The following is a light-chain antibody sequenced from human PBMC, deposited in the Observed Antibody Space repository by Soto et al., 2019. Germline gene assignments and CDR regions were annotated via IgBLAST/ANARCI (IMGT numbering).Light chain of an antibody. CDR2: WAS. CDR3: QQYYSTPRT. CDR1: QSVLYSSNNKNY. J-gene: IGKJ1*01. V-gene: IGKV4-1*01. Sequence: EIVMTQSPDSLAVSLGERGTINCKFSQSVLYSSNNKNYLAWYQQIPGQPPKLLIYWASTRESGVPDRFIGSVSGTYFTLTISSLQAEDVAVYYCQQYYSTPRTFGQGTKV.